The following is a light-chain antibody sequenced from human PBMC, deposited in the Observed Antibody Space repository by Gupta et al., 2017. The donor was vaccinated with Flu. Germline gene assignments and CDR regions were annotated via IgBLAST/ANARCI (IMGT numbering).Light chain of an antibody. Sequence: EIVLTQSPGTLSLPPGERATLSCRASQSVSRSYLAWYQQKRGQSPRLLIHGASIRATGIPDRFSGSGSGTDFTLTINRLEPEEFAVYYCQQYDNTPWTFGQGTKVEIK. V-gene: IGKV3-20*01. CDR1: QSVSRSY. CDR3: QQYDNTPWT. J-gene: IGKJ1*01. CDR2: GAS.